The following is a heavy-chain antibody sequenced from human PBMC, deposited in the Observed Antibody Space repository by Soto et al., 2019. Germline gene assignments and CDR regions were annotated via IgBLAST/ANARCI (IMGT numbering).Heavy chain of an antibody. CDR2: IYYSGST. Sequence: SETLSLTCAVSGGSISSGGYSWSWIRQPPGKGLEWIGYIYYSGSTNYNPSLKSRVTISVDTSKNQFSLKLSSVTAADTAVYYCARVHDYGDYFDYWGQGTLVTVSS. V-gene: IGHV4-61*08. CDR3: ARVHDYGDYFDY. J-gene: IGHJ4*02. CDR1: GGSISSGGYS. D-gene: IGHD4-17*01.